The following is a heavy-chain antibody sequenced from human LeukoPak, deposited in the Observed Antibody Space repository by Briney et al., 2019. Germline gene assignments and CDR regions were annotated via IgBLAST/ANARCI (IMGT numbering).Heavy chain of an antibody. V-gene: IGHV3-7*01. J-gene: IGHJ3*02. CDR3: ARDLAGPPQEAFDI. CDR2: IKKDGSER. CDR1: GFTFSGYW. Sequence: GGSLRLSCAASGFTFSGYWMNWVRQAPGKGLEWVANIKKDGSERYYVDSVKGRFTISRDNTKKSLYLQMNTPRAEDTAVYYCARDLAGPPQEAFDIWGQGTMVTVSS.